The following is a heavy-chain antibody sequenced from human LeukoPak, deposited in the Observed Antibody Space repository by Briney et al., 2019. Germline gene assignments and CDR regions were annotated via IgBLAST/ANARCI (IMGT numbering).Heavy chain of an antibody. CDR3: ARGWDTGYYDSRGDY. Sequence: GASVKDSCKASGYTFTSCDINWVRQATGQGLEWMGWMNPNSGNTGYAQKFQGRVTMTRNTSISTAYMELSSLRSEDTAVYYCARGWDTGYYDSRGDYWGQGTLVTVSS. D-gene: IGHD3-22*01. J-gene: IGHJ4*02. V-gene: IGHV1-8*01. CDR2: MNPNSGNT. CDR1: GYTFTSCD.